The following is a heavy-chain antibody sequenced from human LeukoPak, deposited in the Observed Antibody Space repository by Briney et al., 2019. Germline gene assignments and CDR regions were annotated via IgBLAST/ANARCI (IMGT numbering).Heavy chain of an antibody. D-gene: IGHD3-16*02. J-gene: IGHJ4*02. CDR2: IYYSGST. Sequence: SETLSLTCSVSGXSISSYYGTWIRQPPGKGLEWIGYIYYSGSTNYNPSLKSRVTLSVDTSKNQFSLNLSSVTAADTAVYFCARDSMRSYLDYWGQGTLVTVSS. CDR1: GXSISSYY. V-gene: IGHV4-59*12. CDR3: ARDSMRSYLDY.